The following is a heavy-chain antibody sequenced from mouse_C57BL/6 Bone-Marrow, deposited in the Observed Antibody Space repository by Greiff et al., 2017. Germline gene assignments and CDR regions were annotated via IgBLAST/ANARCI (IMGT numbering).Heavy chain of an antibody. J-gene: IGHJ4*01. CDR2: IDPETGGT. CDR3: TRRRDHYGSSYGYAMDY. CDR1: GYTFTDYE. V-gene: IGHV1-15*01. D-gene: IGHD1-1*01. Sequence: VQLQQSGAELVRPGASVTLSCKASGYTFTDYEMHWVKQTPVHGLEWIGAIDPETGGTAYNQKFKGKAILTAAKSSSTAYMELRSLTSEDSAVYYCTRRRDHYGSSYGYAMDYWGQGTSVTVSS.